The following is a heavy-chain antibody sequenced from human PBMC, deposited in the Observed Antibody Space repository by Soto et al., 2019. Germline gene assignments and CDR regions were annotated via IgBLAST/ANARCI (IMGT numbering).Heavy chain of an antibody. D-gene: IGHD1-26*01. V-gene: IGHV1-3*01. CDR1: GYTFTSYA. CDR3: ARGASPLIDY. Sequence: QVQLVQSGAEVKKPGASVKVSCKASGYTFTSYAMHWVRQAPGQRLEWMGWINAGNGNTKYSKKFQGRVTIIRDTAASTAHMELSSLRSEDTAVYYCARGASPLIDYWGQGTLVTVSS. CDR2: INAGNGNT. J-gene: IGHJ4*02.